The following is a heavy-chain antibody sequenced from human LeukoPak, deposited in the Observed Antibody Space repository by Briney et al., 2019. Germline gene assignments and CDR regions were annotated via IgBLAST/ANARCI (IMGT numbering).Heavy chain of an antibody. J-gene: IGHJ6*02. CDR1: GFTFSSYG. D-gene: IGHD6-6*01. V-gene: IGHV3-66*01. Sequence: PGGSLRLSCAASGFTFSSYGMHWVRQAPGKGLEWVSVIYSGGSTYYADSVKGRFTISRDNSKNTLYPQMNSLRAEDTAVYYCARDSSSGPYYYYYGMDVWGQGTTVTVSS. CDR3: ARDSSSGPYYYYYGMDV. CDR2: IYSGGST.